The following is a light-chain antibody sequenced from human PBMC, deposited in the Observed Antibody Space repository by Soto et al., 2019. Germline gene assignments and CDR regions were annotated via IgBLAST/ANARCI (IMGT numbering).Light chain of an antibody. CDR1: QSVGTF. Sequence: EIVLTQSPATLSLSPGERATLSCRASQSVGTFLAWYQQKPGQAPRLLIYDASNRATGIPARFSGSGSGTDFTLTISSLEPEDSAVYFCQHRSNWPPFTFGPGTKVDIK. J-gene: IGKJ3*01. V-gene: IGKV3-11*01. CDR2: DAS. CDR3: QHRSNWPPFT.